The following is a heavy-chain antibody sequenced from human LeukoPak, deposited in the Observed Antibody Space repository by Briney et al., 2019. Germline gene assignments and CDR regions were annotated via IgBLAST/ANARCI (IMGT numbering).Heavy chain of an antibody. Sequence: GRSLRLSCAASGFTFNGYAMHWVRQAPGNGLEWVAVIWHDGNNKYYADSVKGRFTISRDNSKSTVYLQMNSLRAEDTAVYYCARDWMGSTRLAGDYWGQGTLVTVCS. V-gene: IGHV3-33*01. D-gene: IGHD2/OR15-2a*01. CDR2: IWHDGNNK. CDR3: ARDWMGSTRLAGDY. J-gene: IGHJ4*02. CDR1: GFTFNGYA.